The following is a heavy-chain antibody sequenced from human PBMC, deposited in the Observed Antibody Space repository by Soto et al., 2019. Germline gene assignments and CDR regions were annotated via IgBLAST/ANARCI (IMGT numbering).Heavy chain of an antibody. CDR3: AKEGGFGELSLDKGHAFDI. D-gene: IGHD3-10*01. CDR1: GFTFSSYA. Sequence: EVQLLESGGGLVQPGGSLRLSCAASGFTFSSYAMSWVRQAPGKGLEWVSAISGSGGSTYYADSVKGRFTISRDNSKRTLFVQMDSLRAEDTAVYYCAKEGGFGELSLDKGHAFDIWGQGTMVTVSS. CDR2: ISGSGGST. J-gene: IGHJ3*02. V-gene: IGHV3-23*01.